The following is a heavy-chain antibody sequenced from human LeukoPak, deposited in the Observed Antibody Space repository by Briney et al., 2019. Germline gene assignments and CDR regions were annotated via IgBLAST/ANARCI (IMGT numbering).Heavy chain of an antibody. D-gene: IGHD3-3*01. J-gene: IGHJ1*01. CDR3: AKDGPFGGYYHAEYLQH. CDR2: ISGDGGST. V-gene: IGHV3-43*02. CDR1: GFTFDDYA. Sequence: PGGYLRLSCAASGFTFDDYAMHWVRQAPGKGLEWVSLISGDGGSTYYADSVKGRFTISRDNSKNSLYLQMNSLRTEDTALYYCAKDGPFGGYYHAEYLQHWGQGTLVTVSS.